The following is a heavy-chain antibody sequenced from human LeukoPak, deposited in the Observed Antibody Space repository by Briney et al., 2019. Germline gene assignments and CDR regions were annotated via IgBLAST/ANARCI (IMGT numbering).Heavy chain of an antibody. D-gene: IGHD6-13*01. CDR2: IYHSGST. V-gene: IGHV4-30-2*01. CDR3: ARGSDSSSWYDFDY. Sequence: SETLSLTCTVSGGSISSGGYYWSWIRQPPGKGLEWIGYIYHSGSTYYNPSLKSRVTISVDRSKNQLSLKLSSVTAADTAVYYCARGSDSSSWYDFDYWGQGTLVTVSS. J-gene: IGHJ4*02. CDR1: GGSISSGGYY.